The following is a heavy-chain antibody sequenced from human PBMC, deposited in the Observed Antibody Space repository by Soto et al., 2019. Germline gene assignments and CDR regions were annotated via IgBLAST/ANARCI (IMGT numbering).Heavy chain of an antibody. CDR1: GFTFGSYG. CDR2: ISYDGSNK. J-gene: IGHJ4*02. V-gene: IGHV3-30*18. CDR3: AKDEGYTNTPADY. Sequence: QVQLVESGGGVVQPGRSLRLSCAASGFTFGSYGMHWVRQAPGKGLEWVAVISYDGSNKYYADSVKGRFTISRDNSKNTLYLQMNSLRAEDTAVYYCAKDEGYTNTPADYWGQGTLVTVSS. D-gene: IGHD5-12*01.